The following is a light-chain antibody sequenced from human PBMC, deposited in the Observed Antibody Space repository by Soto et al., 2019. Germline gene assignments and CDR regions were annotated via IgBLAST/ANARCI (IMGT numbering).Light chain of an antibody. CDR2: YDS. CDR3: QVWDIMTDNYV. J-gene: IGLJ1*01. Sequence: SYELTQSPSVSVAPEKTATITCGGNNIGNKRVHWYRQKPGQAPVLLISYDSDRPSGIPERFSGSNSGNTATLTISRVEAXXXXXYXCQVWDIMTDNYVFGSGTKVTVL. V-gene: IGLV3-21*04. CDR1: NIGNKR.